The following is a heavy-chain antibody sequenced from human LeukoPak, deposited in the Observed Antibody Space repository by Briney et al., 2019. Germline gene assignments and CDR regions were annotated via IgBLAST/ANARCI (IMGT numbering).Heavy chain of an antibody. CDR3: ARAGTYDFWSGYYTYYYYYYYMDV. CDR1: VFTVSSNY. Sequence: PGGSLRLSCAASVFTVSSNYMSWVRQAPGKGLEGVSVIYSGGSTYYADSVKGRFTISRDNSKNTLYLQMNSLRAEDTAVYYCARAGTYDFWSGYYTYYYYYYYMDVWGKGTPVTVSS. V-gene: IGHV3-66*02. D-gene: IGHD3-3*01. J-gene: IGHJ6*03. CDR2: IYSGGST.